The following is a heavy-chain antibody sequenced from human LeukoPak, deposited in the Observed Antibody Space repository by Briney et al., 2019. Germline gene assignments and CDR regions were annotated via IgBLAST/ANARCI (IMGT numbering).Heavy chain of an antibody. V-gene: IGHV3-23*01. Sequence: GGSLRLSCAVSGFIFSNYAMNWVRQAPGKGLEWISAISGSGGSTYYADSVKGRFTISRDNSRNTLYLQMNSLRAEDTAVYYCAKDLYIAAAGFYTFDYWGQGTLVTVSS. J-gene: IGHJ4*02. CDR2: ISGSGGST. CDR3: AKDLYIAAAGFYTFDY. CDR1: GFIFSNYA. D-gene: IGHD6-13*01.